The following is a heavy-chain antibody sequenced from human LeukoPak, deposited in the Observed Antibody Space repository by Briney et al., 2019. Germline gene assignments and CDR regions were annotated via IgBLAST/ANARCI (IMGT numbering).Heavy chain of an antibody. CDR2: INPNSGGT. D-gene: IGHD3-22*01. V-gene: IGHV1-2*06. CDR1: GYTFTGYY. CDR3: ARGSDYYDRSGYI. Sequence: GASVKVACKASGYTFTGYYMHWVRQAPGQGLEWMGRINPNSGGTNYAPKFQGRVTMTRDTSISTAYMELSRLRSDDTAVYYWARGSDYYDRSGYIWGQGTMVTVSS. J-gene: IGHJ3*02.